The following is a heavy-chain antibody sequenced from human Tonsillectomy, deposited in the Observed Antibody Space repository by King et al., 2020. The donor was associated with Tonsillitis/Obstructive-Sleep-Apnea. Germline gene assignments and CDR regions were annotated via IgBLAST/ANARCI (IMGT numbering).Heavy chain of an antibody. V-gene: IGHV5-51*01. Sequence: QLVQSGDELRKPGESLKISCKGSGYSFPSYWIGWVRQMPGKGLEWMGIIYPGDSDTRYSPSFQGQVTISADKSITTAYLQWSSLKASDTAMYYCARLAGGHPDAFDIWGQGTMVTVSS. CDR1: GYSFPSYW. J-gene: IGHJ3*02. CDR2: IYPGDSDT. CDR3: ARLAGGHPDAFDI. D-gene: IGHD4-23*01.